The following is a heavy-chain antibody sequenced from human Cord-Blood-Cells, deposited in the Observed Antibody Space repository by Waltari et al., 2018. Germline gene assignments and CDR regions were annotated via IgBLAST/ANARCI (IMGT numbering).Heavy chain of an antibody. Sequence: QVQLQESGPGLVKPSETLSLICTVSGYSISSGYYRGLIRHPPGKGLEWIGSIYHSGSTYYNTSLKSRVTISVDTSKNQFSLKLSSVTAADTAVYYCARGDRNWFDPWGQGTLVTVSS. CDR2: IYHSGST. V-gene: IGHV4-38-2*02. J-gene: IGHJ5*02. CDR3: ARGDRNWFDP. CDR1: GYSISSGYY.